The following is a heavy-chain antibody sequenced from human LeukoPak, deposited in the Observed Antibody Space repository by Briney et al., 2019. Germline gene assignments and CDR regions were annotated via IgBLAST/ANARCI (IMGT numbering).Heavy chain of an antibody. CDR3: VRDFDDGNYALRY. V-gene: IGHV4-34*01. CDR1: GFTFSDYY. Sequence: ESLRLSCAASGFTFSDYYMSWIRQAPGKGLEWIGEIYRSGGTHYNPALRRRVTMSLDRSKNHLSLNVRSVTAADTAVYYCVRDFDDGNYALRYWGQGTLVTVSS. D-gene: IGHD4-17*01. CDR2: IYRSGGT. J-gene: IGHJ4*02.